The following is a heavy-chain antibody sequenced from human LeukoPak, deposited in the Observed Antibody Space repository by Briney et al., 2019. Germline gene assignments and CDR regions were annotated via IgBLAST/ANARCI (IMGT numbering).Heavy chain of an antibody. CDR1: GGSFSGYY. D-gene: IGHD5-24*01. CDR2: INHSGST. CDR3: ARGRRDGYNYGDY. V-gene: IGHV4-34*01. Sequence: SETLSLTCAVYGGSFSGYYWSWIRQPPGKGLEWIGEINHSGSTNYNPSLKSRVTISVDTSKNQFSLKLSSVTAADTAVYYCARGRRDGYNYGDYWGQGTLVTVSS. J-gene: IGHJ4*02.